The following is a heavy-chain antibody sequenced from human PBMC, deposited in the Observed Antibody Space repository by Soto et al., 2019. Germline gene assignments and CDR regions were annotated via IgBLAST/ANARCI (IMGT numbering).Heavy chain of an antibody. Sequence: GGSLRLSCAASGFMFSSHAMIWVRQAPGKGLEWVSSISASGDETYYTDSVKGRFTVSRDNSQNTLYLQMNSLRVEDTAVYYCAKRAGYDVDYWGQGTLVTVSS. CDR1: GFMFSSHA. CDR3: AKRAGYDVDY. D-gene: IGHD5-12*01. J-gene: IGHJ4*02. V-gene: IGHV3-23*01. CDR2: ISASGDET.